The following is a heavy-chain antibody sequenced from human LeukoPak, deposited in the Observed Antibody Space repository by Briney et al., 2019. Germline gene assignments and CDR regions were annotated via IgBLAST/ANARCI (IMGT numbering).Heavy chain of an antibody. CDR3: ARDRMVRGTFDY. Sequence: ASVKVSCKASGYTFTSYYMHWVRQAPGQGLEWMGIINPSGGSTSYAQKFQGRVTMTRDMSTSTAYMELSRLRSDDTAVYYCARDRMVRGTFDYWGQGTLVTVSS. CDR2: INPSGGST. CDR1: GYTFTSYY. J-gene: IGHJ4*02. D-gene: IGHD3-10*01. V-gene: IGHV1-46*01.